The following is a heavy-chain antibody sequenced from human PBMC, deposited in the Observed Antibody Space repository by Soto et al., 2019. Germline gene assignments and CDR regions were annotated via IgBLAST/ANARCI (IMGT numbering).Heavy chain of an antibody. J-gene: IGHJ5*02. CDR2: IIPIFGTA. D-gene: IGHD2-15*01. V-gene: IGHV1-69*13. Sequence: SVKVSCKASGGTFSSYAISWVRQAPGQGLEWMGGIIPIFGTANYAQKFQGRVTITADESTSTAYMELSSLRSEDTAVYYCARDKSGPQNWFDPWGQGTLVTVSS. CDR3: ARDKSGPQNWFDP. CDR1: GGTFSSYA.